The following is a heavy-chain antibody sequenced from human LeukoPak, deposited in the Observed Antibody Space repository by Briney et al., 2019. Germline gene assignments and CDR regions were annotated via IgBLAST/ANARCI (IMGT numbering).Heavy chain of an antibody. J-gene: IGHJ6*03. CDR1: GFTLSSYS. D-gene: IGHD2-15*01. V-gene: IGHV3-21*01. Sequence: GGSLRLSXAASGFTLSSYSMNGVRQAPGKGLEWVSSISSSSSYIYNADSVKGRFTISRDNAKNSLYLQMNSLRAQDTAVYYCARDYSEFYYYYYMDVWGKGTKVTVSS. CDR2: ISSSSSYI. CDR3: ARDYSEFYYYYYMDV.